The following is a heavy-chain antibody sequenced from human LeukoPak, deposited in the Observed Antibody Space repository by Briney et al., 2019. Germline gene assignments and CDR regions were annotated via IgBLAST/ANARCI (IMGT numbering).Heavy chain of an antibody. D-gene: IGHD3-22*01. CDR2: IDYSGST. CDR1: GGSISSSSYY. V-gene: IGHV4-39*01. Sequence: PSQTLSLTCTVSGGSISSSSYYWGWIRQPPGKGLDWIGCIDYSGSTYYTPSLKSRVTISVDTSKNQFSLKLSSVTAADTAVYYCARVMVHYYDSSGYYPLPPYYFDYWGQGTLVTVSS. J-gene: IGHJ4*02. CDR3: ARVMVHYYDSSGYYPLPPYYFDY.